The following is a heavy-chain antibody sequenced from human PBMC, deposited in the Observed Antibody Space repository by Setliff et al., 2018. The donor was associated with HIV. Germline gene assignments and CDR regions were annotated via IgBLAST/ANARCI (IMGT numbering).Heavy chain of an antibody. D-gene: IGHD6-19*01. V-gene: IGHV4-38-2*01. J-gene: IGHJ4*02. Sequence: SETLSLTCAVSGYSISSGYYWGWIRQPPGKGLEWIGCIYQSGSTYYNVSLKGRVIISVDTSKNQFSLKLSSVTAADTAVYYCARHRAVAGANYFDFWGQGTLVTVSS. CDR2: IYQSGST. CDR1: GYSISSGYY. CDR3: ARHRAVAGANYFDF.